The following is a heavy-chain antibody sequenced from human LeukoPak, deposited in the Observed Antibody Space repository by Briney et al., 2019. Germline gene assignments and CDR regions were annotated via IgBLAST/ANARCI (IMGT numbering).Heavy chain of an antibody. CDR1: GGSISSYY. J-gene: IGHJ3*02. V-gene: IGHV4-59*01. D-gene: IGHD3-3*01. CDR2: IYRSGST. CDR3: ARGTITIFGVVTDDVFDI. Sequence: PSETLSLTCTVSGGSISSYYWAWIRQPPGKGLEWIGYIYRSGSTNYNPSLKSRVNMSIDTSKKHYSLRLSSVTAADTAVYFCARGTITIFGVVTDDVFDIWGQGTMVTVSS.